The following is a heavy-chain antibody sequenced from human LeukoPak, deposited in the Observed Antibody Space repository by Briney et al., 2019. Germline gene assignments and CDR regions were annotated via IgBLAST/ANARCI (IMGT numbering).Heavy chain of an antibody. V-gene: IGHV3-48*03. Sequence: GGSLRLSCAASGFTFSSYAMHWVRQAPGKGLEWVSYISSSGSSIYYADSVKGRFTISRDNAKNSLYLLMNSLRAEDTAVYYRARVPVLTAAAGTFDFWGQGTLVTVSS. CDR2: ISSSGSSI. D-gene: IGHD6-13*01. CDR1: GFTFSSYA. J-gene: IGHJ4*02. CDR3: ARVPVLTAAAGTFDF.